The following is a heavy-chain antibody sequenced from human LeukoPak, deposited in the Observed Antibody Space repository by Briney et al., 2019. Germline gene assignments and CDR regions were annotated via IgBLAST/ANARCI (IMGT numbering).Heavy chain of an antibody. CDR3: TRPPSRPYCSSTSCYSDDY. CDR2: IRSKANSYAT. CDR1: GFTFSGSA. J-gene: IGHJ4*02. Sequence: GGSLRLSCAASGFTFSGSAMHWVRQASGKGLEWVGRIRSKANSYATAYAASVKGRFTISRDDSTNTAYLQMNSLKTQDTAVYYCTRPPSRPYCSSTSCYSDDYWGQGTLVTVSS. V-gene: IGHV3-73*01. D-gene: IGHD2-2*01.